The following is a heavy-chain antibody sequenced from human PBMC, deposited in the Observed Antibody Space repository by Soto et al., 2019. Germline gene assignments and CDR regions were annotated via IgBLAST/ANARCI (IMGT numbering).Heavy chain of an antibody. Sequence: QVQLVQSGAEVKKPGSSVKVSCKASGGTFSSYTISWVRQAPGQGLEWMGRIIPILGIANYAQKFQGRVTITADKTTSTAYRELSSLRSEDTAVYYCASRYDSSDYWGQGTLVTVSS. CDR3: ASRYDSSDY. V-gene: IGHV1-69*02. D-gene: IGHD3-22*01. J-gene: IGHJ4*02. CDR1: GGTFSSYT. CDR2: IIPILGIA.